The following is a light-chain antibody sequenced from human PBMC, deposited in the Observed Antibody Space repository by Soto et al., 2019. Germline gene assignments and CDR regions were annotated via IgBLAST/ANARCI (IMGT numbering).Light chain of an antibody. V-gene: IGLV1-51*01. Sequence: QSVLTQPASVSGSPGQSITISCTGTSSDVGAYNYVSWYQQHPGRAPKLMIYDDNKRPSGIPDRFSGSKSGTSATLGITGFQTGDEADYYCGSWDSSLSAYVFGTGTKV. CDR1: SSDVGAYNY. J-gene: IGLJ1*01. CDR3: GSWDSSLSAYV. CDR2: DDN.